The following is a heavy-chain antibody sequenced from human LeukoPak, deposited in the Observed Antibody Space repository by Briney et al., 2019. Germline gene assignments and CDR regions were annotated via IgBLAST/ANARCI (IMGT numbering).Heavy chain of an antibody. D-gene: IGHD4-23*01. Sequence: ASVKVSCKASGYTFTSYAMNWVRQAPGQGLEWMGWINTNTGNPTYAQGFTGRFVLSLDTSVSTAYLQICSLKAEDTAVYYCAREGYDYGGNVVDYWGQGTLVTVSS. CDR3: AREGYDYGGNVVDY. J-gene: IGHJ4*02. CDR2: INTNTGNP. V-gene: IGHV7-4-1*01. CDR1: GYTFTSYA.